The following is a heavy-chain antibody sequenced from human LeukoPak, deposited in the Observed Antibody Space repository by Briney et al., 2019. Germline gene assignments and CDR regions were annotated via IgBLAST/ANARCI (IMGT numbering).Heavy chain of an antibody. Sequence: GGSLRLSCAASGFTFNDYAMHWVRQLPGKGLEWVSLISGDGDSTYYRDSVKGRFTISRDNSKNSLYLQMNSLRAEDTALYYCARGRTMLFGELLPLNWGQGTLVTVSS. CDR2: ISGDGDST. J-gene: IGHJ4*02. D-gene: IGHD3-10*02. CDR3: ARGRTMLFGELLPLN. V-gene: IGHV3-43*02. CDR1: GFTFNDYA.